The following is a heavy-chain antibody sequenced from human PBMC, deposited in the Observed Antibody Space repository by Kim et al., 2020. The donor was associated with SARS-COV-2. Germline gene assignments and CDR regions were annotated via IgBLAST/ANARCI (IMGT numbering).Heavy chain of an antibody. CDR2: INTNTGNP. CDR1: GYTFTSYA. D-gene: IGHD3-10*01. CDR3: AREGIITMVRGVIKNSGYWSP. V-gene: IGHV7-4-1*02. Sequence: ASVKVSCKASGYTFTSYAMNWVRQAPGQGLEWMGWINTNTGNPTYAQGFTGRFVFSLDTSVSTAYLQISSLKAEDTAVYYCAREGIITMVRGVIKNSGYWSPWGQGTLVTVSS. J-gene: IGHJ5*02.